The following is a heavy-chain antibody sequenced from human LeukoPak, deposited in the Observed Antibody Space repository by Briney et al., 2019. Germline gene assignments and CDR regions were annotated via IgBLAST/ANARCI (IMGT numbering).Heavy chain of an antibody. D-gene: IGHD6-13*01. V-gene: IGHV3-23*01. CDR1: GFTFSSYA. J-gene: IGHJ4*02. Sequence: GGSLRLSCAASGFTFSSYAMSWVRQAPGKGLEWVSAISGSGGSTYYADSVEGRFTISRDNSKNTLYLQMNSLRAEDTAVYYCAKWVSWVYSSSWYEDYWGQGTLVTVSS. CDR2: ISGSGGST. CDR3: AKWVSWVYSSSWYEDY.